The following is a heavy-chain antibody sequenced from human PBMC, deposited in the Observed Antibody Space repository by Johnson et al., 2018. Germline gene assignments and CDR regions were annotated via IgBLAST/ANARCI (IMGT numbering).Heavy chain of an antibody. J-gene: IGHJ3*02. CDR1: GGSISSYY. CDR3: ARGGYYDILTGYLFDAFDI. V-gene: IGHV4-4*07. CDR2: IYTSGST. Sequence: QVELRESGPGLVKPSETLSLTCTVSGGSISSYYWSWIRQPAGKGLAWIVRIYTSGSTNYNPSLKSRAPLSVETSKNQFSPKLSSATAADTAVYYCARGGYYDILTGYLFDAFDIWGQGTMVTVSS. D-gene: IGHD3-9*01.